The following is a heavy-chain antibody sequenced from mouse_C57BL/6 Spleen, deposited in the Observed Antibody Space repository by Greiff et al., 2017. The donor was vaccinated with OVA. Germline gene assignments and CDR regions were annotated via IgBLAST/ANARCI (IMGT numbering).Heavy chain of an antibody. Sequence: EVQGVESGEGLVKPGGSLKLSCAASGFTFSSSAMSWVRQTPEKRLEWVAYISSGGDYIYYADTVKGRFTISRDNAKNTLYLQKSSLKSEDTAMYYCTREGSFAYWGQGTLVTVSA. J-gene: IGHJ3*01. V-gene: IGHV5-9-1*02. CDR1: GFTFSSSA. CDR2: ISSGGDYI. D-gene: IGHD3-2*02. CDR3: TREGSFAY.